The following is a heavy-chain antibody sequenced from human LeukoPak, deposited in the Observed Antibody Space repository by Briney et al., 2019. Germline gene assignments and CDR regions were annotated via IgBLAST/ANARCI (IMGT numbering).Heavy chain of an antibody. J-gene: IGHJ4*02. CDR3: ARGGQLLTSDFDY. CDR1: GDTFIRYG. CDR2: ISAYNGNT. Sequence: ASLKVSCKAAGDTFIRYGISWVRQAPGQGLEWMGWISAYNGNTKNVQKFQGRVTMTTDTSTSIAYMELRSLRSDDTAVYYCARGGQLLTSDFDYWGQETLVTVSS. V-gene: IGHV1-18*01. D-gene: IGHD4-23*01.